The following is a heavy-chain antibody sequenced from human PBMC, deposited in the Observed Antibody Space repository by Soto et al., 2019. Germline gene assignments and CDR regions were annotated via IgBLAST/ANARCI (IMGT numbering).Heavy chain of an antibody. Sequence: PGRSLTLSCAASGFTFSDYYMSWIRQAPGKGLEWVSYTSSSGSTIYYADAVKGRSTISRDNAKNSLYRKMNSLKAEDTAVYYCAGLRITMIVVAPVAYWGQGTLVTVSS. J-gene: IGHJ4*02. D-gene: IGHD3-22*01. CDR2: TSSSGSTI. CDR1: GFTFSDYY. V-gene: IGHV3-11*01. CDR3: AGLRITMIVVAPVAY.